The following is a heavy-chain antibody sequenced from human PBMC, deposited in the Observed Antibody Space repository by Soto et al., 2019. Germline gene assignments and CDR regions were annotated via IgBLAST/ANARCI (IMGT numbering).Heavy chain of an antibody. CDR1: GFTFSTYE. CDR2: ISSSGSSI. Sequence: GGSLRLSCAASGFTFSTYEMNWVRQAPGKGLEWISYISSSGSSIYYADSVKGRFTISRDNAWNSLHLQMNSLRVEDTAVYYCARDGYDSSGDSEYFQYWGQGTLDTVSS. V-gene: IGHV3-48*03. D-gene: IGHD3-22*01. J-gene: IGHJ1*01. CDR3: ARDGYDSSGDSEYFQY.